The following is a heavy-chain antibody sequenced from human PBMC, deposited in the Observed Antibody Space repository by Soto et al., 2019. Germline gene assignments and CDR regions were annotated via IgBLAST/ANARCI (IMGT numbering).Heavy chain of an antibody. CDR1: GYSFTSYW. Sequence: GESLKISCKGSGYSFTSYWIGWVRQMPGKGLEWMGIIYPGDSDTRYSPSLQGQVTISADKSISTAYLQWSSLKASDTAMYYCARGKYYDFWSGPNAFDIWGQGTMVTVSS. D-gene: IGHD3-3*01. CDR2: IYPGDSDT. J-gene: IGHJ3*02. CDR3: ARGKYYDFWSGPNAFDI. V-gene: IGHV5-51*01.